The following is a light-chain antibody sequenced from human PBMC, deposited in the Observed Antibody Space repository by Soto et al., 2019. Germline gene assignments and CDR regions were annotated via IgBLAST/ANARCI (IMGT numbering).Light chain of an antibody. J-gene: IGKJ4*01. Sequence: EIVLTQSPGTLSLSPGERATLSCRASQSVSSSYLAWYQQKPGQAPRLVIYDIFTRATGVPTRISGSGSGTEITRTISSLQSEDFAVYYCQQYNSWALTLGGGTKV. CDR3: QQYNSWALT. CDR1: QSVSSSY. V-gene: IGKV3D-15*01. CDR2: DIF.